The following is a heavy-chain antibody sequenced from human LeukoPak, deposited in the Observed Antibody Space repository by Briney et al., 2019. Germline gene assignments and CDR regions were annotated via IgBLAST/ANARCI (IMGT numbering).Heavy chain of an antibody. V-gene: IGHV7-4-1*02. J-gene: IGHJ4*02. CDR3: ASGLQYYYDSSGYFLY. Sequence: ASVKVSCKASGYTFTSYYMHWVRQAPGQGLEWMGWINTNTGNPTYAQGFTGRFVFSLDTSVSTAYLQISSLKAEDTAVYYCASGLQYYYDSSGYFLYWGQGTLVTVSS. CDR2: INTNTGNP. D-gene: IGHD3-22*01. CDR1: GYTFTSYY.